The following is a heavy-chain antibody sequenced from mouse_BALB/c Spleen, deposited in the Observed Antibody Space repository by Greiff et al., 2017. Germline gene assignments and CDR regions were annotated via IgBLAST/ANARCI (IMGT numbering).Heavy chain of an antibody. CDR1: GYTFTSYY. CDR2: IYPGNVNT. D-gene: IGHD2-1*01. CDR3: ARHGNYGGYAMDY. Sequence: VQLQQSGPELVKPGASVRISCKASGYTFTSYYIHWVKQRPGQGLEWIGWIYPGNVNTKYNEKFKGKATLTADKSSSTAYMQLSSLTSEDSAVYFCARHGNYGGYAMDYWGQGTSVTVSS. J-gene: IGHJ4*01. V-gene: IGHV1S56*01.